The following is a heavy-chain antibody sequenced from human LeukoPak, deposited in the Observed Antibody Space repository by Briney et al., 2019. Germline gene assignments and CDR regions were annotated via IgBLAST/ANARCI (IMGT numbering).Heavy chain of an antibody. Sequence: GGSLRLSCAASGFTFSSYAMHWVRQAPGKGLEWVAVISYDGSNKYYADSVKGRFTISRDNAKNSLYLQMNSLRAEDTAVYYCARDWSGSYWEAAFDIWGQGTMVTVSS. CDR2: ISYDGSNK. CDR1: GFTFSSYA. D-gene: IGHD1-26*01. V-gene: IGHV3-30-3*01. J-gene: IGHJ3*02. CDR3: ARDWSGSYWEAAFDI.